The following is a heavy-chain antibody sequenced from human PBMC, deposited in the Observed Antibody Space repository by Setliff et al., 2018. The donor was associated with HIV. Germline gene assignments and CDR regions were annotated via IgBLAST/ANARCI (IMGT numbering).Heavy chain of an antibody. CDR1: GFTFDDYG. D-gene: IGHD6-13*01. CDR2: IDGINK. CDR3: AKADDGAAAGPAP. V-gene: IGHV3-20*04. J-gene: IGHJ5*02. Sequence: GGSLRLSCAASGFTFDDYGMNWVRQVPGKGLEWVSGIDGINKNYGDSVKGRFTVSRDNSKNTVYLQMNSLRLEDTALYYCAKADDGAAAGPAPWGQGTLVTVSS.